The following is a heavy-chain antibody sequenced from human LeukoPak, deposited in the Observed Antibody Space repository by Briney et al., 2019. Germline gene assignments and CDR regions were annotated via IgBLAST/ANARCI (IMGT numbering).Heavy chain of an antibody. V-gene: IGHV1-18*01. CDR3: ARDCIGCHGFDY. Sequence: GASVKVSCKGSGYTFTSYGINWVRQAPGQGLEWMGWVSAYADNTNYVQRIQGRVTMTTDTSTSTAYMELRSLRSDDTAVYYCARDCIGCHGFDYWGQGTLVTVSS. D-gene: IGHD2-15*01. CDR1: GYTFTSYG. J-gene: IGHJ4*02. CDR2: VSAYADNT.